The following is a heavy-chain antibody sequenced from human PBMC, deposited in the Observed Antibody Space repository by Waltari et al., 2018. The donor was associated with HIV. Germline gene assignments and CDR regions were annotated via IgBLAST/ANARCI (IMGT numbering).Heavy chain of an antibody. V-gene: IGHV4-39*01. CDR3: ARHSGPYVHFFDL. D-gene: IGHD3-16*01. CDR2: VYYGGKT. CDR1: GVPLPSQYYY. J-gene: IGHJ2*01. Sequence: QLQESGPALVKPSETLSLSCSVSGVPLPSQYYYWGWVRQSPGKRLDWIASVYYGGKTYNNPSLKSRLSLSLDTSKNRLSLNVTSVTAADTAVYYCARHSGPYVHFFDLWGRGTLVTVTS.